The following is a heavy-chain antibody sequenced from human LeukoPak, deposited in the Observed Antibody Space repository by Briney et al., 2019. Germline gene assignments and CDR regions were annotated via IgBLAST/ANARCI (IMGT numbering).Heavy chain of an antibody. CDR1: GFTVSNSY. CDR3: AKIDMWNPAY. D-gene: IGHD1-1*01. V-gene: IGHV3-66*02. J-gene: IGHJ4*02. CDR2: IYNDGST. Sequence: GGSLRLSCAASGFTVSNSYMAWVRQAPGKGLEWVSSIYNDGSTVYADSVRGRFTISRDNSKNTLYLQMNSLRGDDTSVYYCAKIDMWNPAYWGQGTLVTVSS.